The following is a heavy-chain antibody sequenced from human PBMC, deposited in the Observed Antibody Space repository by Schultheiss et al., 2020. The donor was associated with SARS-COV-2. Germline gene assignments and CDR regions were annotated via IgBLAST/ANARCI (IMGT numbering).Heavy chain of an antibody. V-gene: IGHV3-21*01. CDR1: GFTFSSYS. D-gene: IGHD6-13*01. CDR2: ISSSSSYI. J-gene: IGHJ6*02. Sequence: GESLKISCAASGFTFSSYSMNWVRQAPGKGLEWVSSISSSSSYIYYADSVKGRFTISRDNAKNSLYLQMNSLRAEDTAVYYCARVGRVAAAEGAYGMDVWGQGTTVTVSS. CDR3: ARVGRVAAAEGAYGMDV.